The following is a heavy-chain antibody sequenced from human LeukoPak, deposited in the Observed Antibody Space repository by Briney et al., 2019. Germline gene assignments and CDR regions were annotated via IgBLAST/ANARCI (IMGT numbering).Heavy chain of an antibody. CDR3: ARDRASQSWITMVRGVRYYYYGMDV. CDR1: GYTFTSYG. CDR2: ISAYNGNT. D-gene: IGHD3-10*01. V-gene: IGHV1-18*01. Sequence: ASVNVSCKASGYTFTSYGISWVRQAPGQGLEWMGWISAYNGNTNYAQKLQGRVTMTTDTSTSTAYMELRSLRSDDTAVYYCARDRASQSWITMVRGVRYYYYGMDVWGQGTTVTVSS. J-gene: IGHJ6*02.